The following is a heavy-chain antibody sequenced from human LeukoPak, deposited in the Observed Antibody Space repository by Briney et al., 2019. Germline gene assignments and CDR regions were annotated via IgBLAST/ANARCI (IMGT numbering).Heavy chain of an antibody. J-gene: IGHJ6*02. V-gene: IGHV3-30-3*01. CDR2: ISYDGSNK. Sequence: GRSLRLSCAASGFTFSSYAMHWVRQAPGKGLEWVAVISYDGSNKYYADSVKGRFTISRDNSKNTLYLQMNSLRAEVTAVYYCARDVEMATTYYYYGMDVWGQGTTVTVSS. CDR1: GFTFSSYA. D-gene: IGHD5-24*01. CDR3: ARDVEMATTYYYYGMDV.